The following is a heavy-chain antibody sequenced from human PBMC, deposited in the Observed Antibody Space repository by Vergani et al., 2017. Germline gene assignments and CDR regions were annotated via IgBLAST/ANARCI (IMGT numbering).Heavy chain of an antibody. Sequence: EVQLVESGGGLVKPGGSLRLSCAASGFTFSSYSMNWVRQAPGKGLEYVSAISSNGGSTYYADSVKGRFTISRDNSKNTLYLQMSSLRAEDTAVYYCVKDLGDSSGEDAFDIWGQGTMVTVSS. D-gene: IGHD3-22*01. CDR3: VKDLGDSSGEDAFDI. CDR2: ISSNGGST. CDR1: GFTFSSYS. V-gene: IGHV3-64D*06. J-gene: IGHJ3*02.